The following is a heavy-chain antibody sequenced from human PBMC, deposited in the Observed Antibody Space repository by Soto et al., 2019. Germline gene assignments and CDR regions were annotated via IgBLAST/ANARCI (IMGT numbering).Heavy chain of an antibody. V-gene: IGHV1-2*04. CDR3: AREYVQSGYYYYGMDV. CDR1: GYTFTGYY. CDR2: LNPNSGGT. D-gene: IGHD4-4*01. Sequence: ASVKVSCKASGYTFTGYYMHWVRQAPGQGLEWMGWLNPNSGGTNYAQKFQGWVTMTRDTSISTAYMELSRLRSDDTAVYYCAREYVQSGYYYYGMDVWGQGTTVTSP. J-gene: IGHJ6*02.